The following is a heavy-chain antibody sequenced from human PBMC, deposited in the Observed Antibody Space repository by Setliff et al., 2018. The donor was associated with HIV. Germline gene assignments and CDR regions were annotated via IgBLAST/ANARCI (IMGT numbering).Heavy chain of an antibody. CDR1: GASISSYY. CDR2: ITPTGDT. Sequence: SETLSLTCSVSGASISSYYWSWIRQPPGKGLEWIGEITPTGDTNYIPSLKSRVAMSLDTSKNQFSLKLRSVTAADTAVYYCSNWNTTVDADSWGQGTLVTVSS. V-gene: IGHV4-34*01. J-gene: IGHJ4*02. CDR3: SNWNTTVDADS. D-gene: IGHD1-1*01.